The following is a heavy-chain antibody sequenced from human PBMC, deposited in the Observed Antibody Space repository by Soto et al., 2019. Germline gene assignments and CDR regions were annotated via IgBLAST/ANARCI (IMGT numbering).Heavy chain of an antibody. CDR2: ISAYNGNT. J-gene: IGHJ6*02. D-gene: IGHD5-12*01. Sequence: ASVKVSCKASGYTFTSYGISWVRQAPGQGLEWMGWISAYNGNTNYAQKLQGRVTMTTDTSTSTAYMELRSLRSDDTAVYYCARTQWLDIYYYGMDVWGQGTTVTVS. V-gene: IGHV1-18*01. CDR3: ARTQWLDIYYYGMDV. CDR1: GYTFTSYG.